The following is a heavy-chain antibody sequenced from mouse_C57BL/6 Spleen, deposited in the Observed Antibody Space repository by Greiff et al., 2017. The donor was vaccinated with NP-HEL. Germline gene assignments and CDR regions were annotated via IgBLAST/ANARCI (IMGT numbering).Heavy chain of an antibody. D-gene: IGHD1-1*01. V-gene: IGHV1-81*01. CDR2: IYPRSGNT. CDR3: ALYITTVPLFAY. J-gene: IGHJ3*01. Sequence: QVQLQQSGAELARPGASVTLSCKASGYTFTSYGISWVKQRTGQGLEWIGEIYPRSGNTYYNEKFKGKATLTADKSSSTAYMELRSLTSEDSAVYFCALYITTVPLFAYWGQGTLVTVSA. CDR1: GYTFTSYG.